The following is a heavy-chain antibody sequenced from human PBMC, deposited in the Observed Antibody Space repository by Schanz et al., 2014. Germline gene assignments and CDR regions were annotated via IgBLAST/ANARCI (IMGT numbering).Heavy chain of an antibody. J-gene: IGHJ4*01. Sequence: QVQLVQSGGEVKTPGASVKVSCKASGYTFTRSGISWVRQAPGQGLEWMGWIGGSDGNTNVAQKFQGRVTMTTDTSTSTVYMELRSLTSDDSAVYYCARDRDQWDGNYLDYWGQGILVAVSS. V-gene: IGHV1-18*01. CDR1: GYTFTRSG. CDR3: ARDRDQWDGNYLDY. CDR2: IGGSDGNT. D-gene: IGHD1-26*01.